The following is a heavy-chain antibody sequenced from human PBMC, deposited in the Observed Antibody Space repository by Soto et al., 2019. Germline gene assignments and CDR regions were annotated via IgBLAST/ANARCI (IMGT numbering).Heavy chain of an antibody. CDR1: GFPFSSYA. CDR3: AKGGYYSLFDI. D-gene: IGHD3-16*01. J-gene: IGHJ3*02. V-gene: IGHV3-23*01. Sequence: GGSLRLSCGASGFPFSSYAMSWVRQTPGKGLEWVSGISGSGGRTYYADSVKGRFTISRDNSNNTLSLQMHILRVEDTAVYFCAKGGYYSLFDIWGKGTVVTVSS. CDR2: ISGSGGRT.